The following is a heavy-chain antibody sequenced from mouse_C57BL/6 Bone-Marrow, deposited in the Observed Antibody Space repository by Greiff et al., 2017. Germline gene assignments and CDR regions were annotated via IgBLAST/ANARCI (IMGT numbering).Heavy chain of an antibody. V-gene: IGHV1-55*01. D-gene: IGHD2-4*01. Sequence: QVQLQQPGAELVKPGASVKMSCKASGYTFTSYWITWVKQRPGQGLEWIGDIYPGSGSTNYNEKFKSKATLTVDPSSSTAYMHLSSLTSADSAVYFCARITPGVYYAMDNWGKGTSATVSS. CDR3: ARITPGVYYAMDN. J-gene: IGHJ4*01. CDR2: IYPGSGST. CDR1: GYTFTSYW.